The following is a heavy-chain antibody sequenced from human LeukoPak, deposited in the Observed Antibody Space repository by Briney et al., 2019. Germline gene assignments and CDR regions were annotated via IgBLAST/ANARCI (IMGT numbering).Heavy chain of an antibody. V-gene: IGHV4-59*01. Sequence: SETLSLTCAVSGASISNYYWSWIRQPPGKGLEWIGDIYSSGSTNYNPSLKSRVTISVDTSKNQFSLKLRSVTAADTAVYYCARWNEGCDYWGQGTLVTVSS. CDR3: ARWNEGCDY. CDR1: GASISNYY. J-gene: IGHJ4*02. CDR2: IYSSGST. D-gene: IGHD1-1*01.